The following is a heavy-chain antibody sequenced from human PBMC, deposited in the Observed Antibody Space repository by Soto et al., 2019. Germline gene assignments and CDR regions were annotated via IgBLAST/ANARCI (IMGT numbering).Heavy chain of an antibody. J-gene: IGHJ5*02. V-gene: IGHV4-31*03. CDR2: IYYSGST. CDR1: GFSISSGDYY. D-gene: IGHD3-22*01. Sequence: NPSETLSLTCSVSGFSISSGDYYWSWYRQHPGEGLEWIGYIYYSGSTYYNPSLKSRVAISVDTSKNHFALKLTSVTAADTAVYYCARDWATRHSNGYYPSWFDPWGQGTLVTVSS. CDR3: ARDWATRHSNGYYPSWFDP.